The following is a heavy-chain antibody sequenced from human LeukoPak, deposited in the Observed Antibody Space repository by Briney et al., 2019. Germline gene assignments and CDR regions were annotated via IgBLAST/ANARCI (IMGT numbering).Heavy chain of an antibody. CDR3: ARARRYDFWSGYPTYYYYYMDV. CDR1: GGSFSGYY. V-gene: IGHV4-34*01. Sequence: PSETLSLTCAVYGGSFSGYYWSWIRQPPGKGLEWIGEINHSGSTNYNPSLKSRVTISVDTSKNQFSLKLSSVTAADTAVYYCARARRYDFWSGYPTYYYYYMDVWGKGTTVTDSS. D-gene: IGHD3-3*01. J-gene: IGHJ6*03. CDR2: INHSGST.